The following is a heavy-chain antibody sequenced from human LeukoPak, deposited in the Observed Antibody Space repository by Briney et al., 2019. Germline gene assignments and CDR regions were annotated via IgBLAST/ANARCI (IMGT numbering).Heavy chain of an antibody. D-gene: IGHD6-19*01. CDR2: IYYSGST. V-gene: IGHV4-39*01. Sequence: KPSETLSLTCTVYGGSISSSSYYWGWIRQPPGKGLEWIGSIYYSGSTYYNPSLKSRVTISVDTSKNQFSLKLSSVTAADTAVYYCATHSGAVAERFDYWGQGTLVTVSS. J-gene: IGHJ4*02. CDR1: GGSISSSSYY. CDR3: ATHSGAVAERFDY.